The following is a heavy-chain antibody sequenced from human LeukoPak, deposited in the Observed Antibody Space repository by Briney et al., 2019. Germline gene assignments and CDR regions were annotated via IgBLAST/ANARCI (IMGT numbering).Heavy chain of an antibody. D-gene: IGHD2-21*02. CDR3: ARSDCGNDCYQRGQDY. CDR2: ISGSGGST. V-gene: IGHV3-23*01. J-gene: IGHJ4*02. CDR1: GFTFSSYA. Sequence: PGGSLRLSCAASGFTFSSYAMSWVRQAPGKGLEWVSAISGSGGSTYYADSVKGRFPISRDNSKNTLYLQMNSLRAEDTAVYYCARSDCGNDCYQRGQDYWGQGTLVTVSS.